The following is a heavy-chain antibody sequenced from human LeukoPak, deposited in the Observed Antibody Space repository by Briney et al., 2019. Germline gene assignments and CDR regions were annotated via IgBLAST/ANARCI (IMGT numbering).Heavy chain of an antibody. J-gene: IGHJ5*02. V-gene: IGHV1-8*01. Sequence: EASVKVSCRASGYTFTSYAINWVRQATGQGLEWMGWMNPNSGNTGYAQKLQGRVTMTRNTSISTAYMELSSLRSEDTAVYYCARLKSRLAGRFDPWGQGTLVTVSS. D-gene: IGHD2-15*01. CDR1: GYTFTSYA. CDR2: MNPNSGNT. CDR3: ARLKSRLAGRFDP.